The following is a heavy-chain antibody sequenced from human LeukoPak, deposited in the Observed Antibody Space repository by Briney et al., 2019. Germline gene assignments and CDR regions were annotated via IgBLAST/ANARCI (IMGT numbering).Heavy chain of an antibody. CDR3: ARGLFYYGSGSYYGAFDI. V-gene: IGHV4-30-2*01. Sequence: SQTLSLTCAVSGGSISSGGYSWSWIRQPPGKGLEWIGYIYHSGSTYYNPSLKSRVTISVDRSKNQFSLKLSSVTAADTAVYYCARGLFYYGSGSYYGAFDIRGQGTMVTVSS. J-gene: IGHJ3*02. CDR1: GGSISSGGYS. D-gene: IGHD3-10*01. CDR2: IYHSGST.